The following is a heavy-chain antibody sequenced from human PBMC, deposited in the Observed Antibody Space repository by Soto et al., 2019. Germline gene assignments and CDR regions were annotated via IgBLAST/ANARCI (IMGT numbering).Heavy chain of an antibody. Sequence: SETLSLTCTVSGGSVSSGSYYWGWIRQPPGKGLEWIGYIYYSGSTNYNPSLKSRVTISVDTSKNQFSLKLSSVTAADTAVYYCARDSSSWYVSYYYGMDVWGQGTTVTVSS. CDR3: ARDSSSWYVSYYYGMDV. V-gene: IGHV4-61*01. CDR1: GGSVSSGSYY. CDR2: IYYSGST. D-gene: IGHD6-13*01. J-gene: IGHJ6*02.